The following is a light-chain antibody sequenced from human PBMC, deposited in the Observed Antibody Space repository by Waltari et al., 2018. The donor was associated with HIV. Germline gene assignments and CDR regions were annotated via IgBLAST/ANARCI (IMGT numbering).Light chain of an antibody. CDR3: SSYTSSSTLV. Sequence: QSALTQPASVSGSPGQSITISCTGTSSDAGCYNSVSWYQQHPGKAPKLMIYEVSNRPSGVSNRFSGSKSGNTASLTISGLQAEDEADYYCSSYTSSSTLVFGTGTKVTVL. CDR2: EVS. V-gene: IGLV2-14*01. CDR1: SSDAGCYNS. J-gene: IGLJ1*01.